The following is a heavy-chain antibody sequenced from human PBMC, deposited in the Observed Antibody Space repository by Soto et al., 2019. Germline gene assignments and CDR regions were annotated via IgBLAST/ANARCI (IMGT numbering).Heavy chain of an antibody. CDR2: IYYSGST. D-gene: IGHD2-2*01. V-gene: IGHV4-59*08. Sequence: PSETLSLTCTVSGGSISSYYWSWIRQPPGKGLEWIGYIYYSGSTNYNPSLKSRVTISVDTSKNQFSLKLSSVTAADTAVYYCARLVVPAAIPGYYYMDVWGKGTTVTVSS. J-gene: IGHJ6*03. CDR1: GGSISSYY. CDR3: ARLVVPAAIPGYYYMDV.